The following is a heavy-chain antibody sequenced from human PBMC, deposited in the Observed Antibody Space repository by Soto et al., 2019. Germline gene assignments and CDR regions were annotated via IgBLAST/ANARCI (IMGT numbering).Heavy chain of an antibody. CDR2: IGTAGYT. V-gene: IGHV3-13*01. D-gene: IGHD3-22*01. CDR1: GFTFSSYD. CDR3: ARGNSYDSSGYFDNFDY. J-gene: IGHJ4*02. Sequence: GGSLRLSCAASGFTFSSYDMHWVRQATGKGLEWVSSIGTAGYTYYPGSVKGRFTISRENAKNSLYLQMNSLRAGDTAVYYCARGNSYDSSGYFDNFDYWGQGTLVTVSS.